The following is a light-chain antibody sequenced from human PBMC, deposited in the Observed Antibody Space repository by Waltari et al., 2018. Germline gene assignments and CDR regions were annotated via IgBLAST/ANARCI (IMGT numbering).Light chain of an antibody. Sequence: QSALTQPASVSGSPGQSITISCTGTSSDVGVYNYVSWFQQHPDKAPRLLIFDVTNRPSGVSNRFSGSKSGNTASLTLSGLQAEDEADYYCSSYTSRATWVFGGGTRLAVL. J-gene: IGLJ3*02. CDR3: SSYTSRATWV. CDR2: DVT. V-gene: IGLV2-14*03. CDR1: SSDVGVYNY.